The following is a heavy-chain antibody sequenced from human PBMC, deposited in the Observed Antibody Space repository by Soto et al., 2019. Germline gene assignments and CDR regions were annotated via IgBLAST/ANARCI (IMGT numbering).Heavy chain of an antibody. V-gene: IGHV1-46*01. Sequence: ASVKVSCKASGYTFTSYYMHWVRQAPGQGLEWMGIIKPSGGSTSYAQKFQGRVTMTRDTSTSTVYMELSSLRSEDTAVYYCARDQVVAATQTPFRYYGMDVWGQGTTVTVSS. D-gene: IGHD2-15*01. CDR1: GYTFTSYY. CDR3: ARDQVVAATQTPFRYYGMDV. CDR2: IKPSGGST. J-gene: IGHJ6*02.